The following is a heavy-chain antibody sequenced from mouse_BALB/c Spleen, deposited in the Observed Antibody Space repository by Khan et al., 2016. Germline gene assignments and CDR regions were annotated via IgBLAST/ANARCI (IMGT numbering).Heavy chain of an antibody. V-gene: IGHV1-9*01. J-gene: IGHJ4*01. Sequence: QVQLQQSGAELMKPGASVKISCKATGYTFNNYWIEWVKQRPGHGLEWIGDILPGSGNSNYNENFKGKATFTADTSSNTASMQLSSLTSEDSAVYYCARTRYSMDYWGQGTSVTVSS. CDR1: GYTFNNYW. CDR3: ARTRYSMDY. CDR2: ILPGSGNS.